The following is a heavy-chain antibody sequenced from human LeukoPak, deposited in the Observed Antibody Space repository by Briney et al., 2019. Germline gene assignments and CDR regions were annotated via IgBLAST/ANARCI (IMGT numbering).Heavy chain of an antibody. CDR2: IYYSGST. CDR3: ARTRRDGYNPVDY. CDR1: GGSISSGDYY. D-gene: IGHD5-24*01. Sequence: PPQTLSLTCTVSGGSISSGDYYWSWIRQPPGKGLEWIGYIYYSGSTYYNPSLKSRVTISVDTSKNQFSLKLSSVTAADTAVYYCARTRRDGYNPVDYWGQGTLVTVSS. V-gene: IGHV4-30-4*08. J-gene: IGHJ4*02.